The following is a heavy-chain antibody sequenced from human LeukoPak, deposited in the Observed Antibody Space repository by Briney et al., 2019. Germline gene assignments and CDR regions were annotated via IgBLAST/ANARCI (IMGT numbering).Heavy chain of an antibody. J-gene: IGHJ4*02. D-gene: IGHD2-15*01. V-gene: IGHV3-33*06. CDR2: LWSDGIKT. Sequence: PGGSLRLSCAASGFTFTNYPMHWVRQAPGKGLEWVAVLWSDGIKTDYADSVKGRFTISRDNSKSTLCLQMNSLRAEDTAVYYCAKQLGYCSDGSCYFPYWGQGTLVTVSS. CDR1: GFTFTNYP. CDR3: AKQLGYCSDGSCYFPY.